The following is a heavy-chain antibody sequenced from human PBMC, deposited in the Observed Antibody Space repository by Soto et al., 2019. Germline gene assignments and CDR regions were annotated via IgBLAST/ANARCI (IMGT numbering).Heavy chain of an antibody. J-gene: IGHJ5*02. CDR2: IRSKAYGGTT. D-gene: IGHD3-22*01. V-gene: IGHV3-49*04. Sequence: PGGSLRLSCTPSVLTFGDYAMSWVRQSPGKWLEWVGFIRSKAYGGTTEYAASVKGRFTISRDDSKSIAYLQMNSLKTEDTAVYYCTIYYYDSSGYFPLVHWGQGTLVAFSS. CDR3: TIYYYDSSGYFPLVH. CDR1: VLTFGDYA.